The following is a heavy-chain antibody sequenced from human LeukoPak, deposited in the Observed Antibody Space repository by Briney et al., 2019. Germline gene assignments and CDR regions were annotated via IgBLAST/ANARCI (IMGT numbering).Heavy chain of an antibody. CDR2: IIPIFGTA. J-gene: IGHJ4*02. Sequence: GASVKVSCKASGGTFSSYAISWVRQAPGQGLEWMGGIIPIFGTANYAQKSQGRVTITADKSTSTAYMELSSLRSEDTAVYYCARGVEAAAGTIYFDYWGQGTLVTVSS. V-gene: IGHV1-69*06. CDR3: ARGVEAAAGTIYFDY. D-gene: IGHD6-13*01. CDR1: GGTFSSYA.